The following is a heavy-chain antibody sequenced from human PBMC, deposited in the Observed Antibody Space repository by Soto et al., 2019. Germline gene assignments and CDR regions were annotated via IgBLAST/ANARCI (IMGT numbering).Heavy chain of an antibody. V-gene: IGHV4-31*03. Sequence: SETLSLTCTVSGGSISSGGYYWSWLRKHPGKGLEWIGYIYYSGSTYYNPSLKSRVTISVDTSKNQFSLKLSSVTAADTAVYYCARVGSHDYGVQFDYWGQGTLVTVST. J-gene: IGHJ4*02. CDR2: IYYSGST. D-gene: IGHD4-17*01. CDR1: GGSISSGGYY. CDR3: ARVGSHDYGVQFDY.